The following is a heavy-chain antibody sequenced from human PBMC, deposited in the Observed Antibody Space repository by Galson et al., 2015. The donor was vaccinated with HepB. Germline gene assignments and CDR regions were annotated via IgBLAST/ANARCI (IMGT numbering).Heavy chain of an antibody. D-gene: IGHD1-26*01. Sequence: SLRLSCAASGFTFSSYAMHWVRQAPGKGLEWVAVISYDGSNKYYADSVKGRFTISRDNSKNTLYLQMNSLRAEDTAVYYCARDLWEWELKEGDYFDYWGQGTLVTVSS. J-gene: IGHJ4*02. CDR2: ISYDGSNK. V-gene: IGHV3-30*04. CDR1: GFTFSSYA. CDR3: ARDLWEWELKEGDYFDY.